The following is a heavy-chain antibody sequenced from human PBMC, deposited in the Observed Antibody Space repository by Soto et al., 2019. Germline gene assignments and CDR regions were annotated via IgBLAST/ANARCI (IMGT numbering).Heavy chain of an antibody. Sequence: QVQLVESGGGVVQPGRSLRLSCAASGFTFSSYAMHWVRQAPGKGLEWVAVISYDGSNKYYADSVKGRFTISRDNSKNTLYLQMNSLRAEDTAVYYCARDVLQYVARWFDPWGQGTLVTVSP. D-gene: IGHD4-4*01. CDR1: GFTFSSYA. J-gene: IGHJ5*02. CDR2: ISYDGSNK. CDR3: ARDVLQYVARWFDP. V-gene: IGHV3-30-3*01.